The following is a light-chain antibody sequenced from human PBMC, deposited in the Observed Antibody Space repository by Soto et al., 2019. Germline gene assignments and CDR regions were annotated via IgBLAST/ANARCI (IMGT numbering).Light chain of an antibody. Sequence: DSPLTQSPSALPASVGDRLTITCRASQSISRWLAWYQQKPGKAPKLLIYDVSSLEGGVPSRFSGSGSGTDFTLTISRLQPDDSATYYCQQYASYWTFGQGTKVDI. CDR2: DVS. J-gene: IGKJ1*01. CDR3: QQYASYWT. V-gene: IGKV1-5*01. CDR1: QSISRW.